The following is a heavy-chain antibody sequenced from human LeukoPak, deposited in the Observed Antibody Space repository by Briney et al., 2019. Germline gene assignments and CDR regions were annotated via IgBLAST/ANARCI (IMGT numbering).Heavy chain of an antibody. Sequence: PSQTLSLTCTVSGGSISSGSYYWSWIRQPAGKGLEWIGRIYTSGSTNYNPSLKSRVTISVDTSKNQFSLKLSSVTAADTAVYYCARGDTAIDYWGQGTLVTVSS. CDR2: IYTSGST. V-gene: IGHV4-61*02. CDR3: ARGDTAIDY. CDR1: GGSISSGSYY. D-gene: IGHD5-18*01. J-gene: IGHJ4*02.